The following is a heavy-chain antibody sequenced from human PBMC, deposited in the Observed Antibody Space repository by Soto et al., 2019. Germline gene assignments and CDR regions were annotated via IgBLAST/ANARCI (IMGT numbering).Heavy chain of an antibody. J-gene: IGHJ4*02. CDR2: IIPILGIA. CDR1: GGTFSSYT. V-gene: IGHV1-69*02. CDR3: LNIPHY. Sequence: QVQLVQSGAEVKKPGSSVKVSCKASGGTFSSYTISWVRQAPGQGLEWMGRIIPILGIANYAQKFQGRVXXXAXXXXXXXXXXXXXXXSXXXXXXXCLNIPHYWGQGTLVTVSS.